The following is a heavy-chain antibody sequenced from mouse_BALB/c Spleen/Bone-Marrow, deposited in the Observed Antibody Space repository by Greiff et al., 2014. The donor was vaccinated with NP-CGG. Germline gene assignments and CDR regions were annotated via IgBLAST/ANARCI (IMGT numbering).Heavy chain of an antibody. CDR3: ARRGNYGNAMDY. D-gene: IGHD2-1*01. V-gene: IGHV1-87*01. Sequence: LQESGAELARPGASVKLSCKASGYTFTSYWMQWVKQRPGQGLEWIGAIYPGDGDTRYTQKFKGKATLTADKSSSTAYMQLSSLASEDSAVYYCARRGNYGNAMDYWGQGTSVTVSS. J-gene: IGHJ4*01. CDR2: IYPGDGDT. CDR1: GYTFTSYW.